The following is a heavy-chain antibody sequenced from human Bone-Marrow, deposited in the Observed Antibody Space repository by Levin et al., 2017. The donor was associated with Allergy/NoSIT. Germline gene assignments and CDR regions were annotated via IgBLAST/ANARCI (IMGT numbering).Heavy chain of an antibody. CDR3: AREVNCFGGSCYSYGWFDP. V-gene: IGHV4-30-4*01. J-gene: IGHJ5*02. CDR2: IYYNGST. D-gene: IGHD2-15*01. Sequence: PSETLSLTCSVSGGSISSGDYYWSWIRQPPGKDLEWIGYIYYNGSTYYNPSLKSRVTISKDTTKNHFSLNLNSVTPADTAVYYCAREVNCFGGSCYSYGWFDPWGQGTLVTVSS. CDR1: GGSISSGDYY.